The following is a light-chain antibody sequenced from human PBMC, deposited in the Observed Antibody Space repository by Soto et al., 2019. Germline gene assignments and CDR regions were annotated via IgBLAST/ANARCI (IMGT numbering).Light chain of an antibody. CDR1: QFIPIR. CDR2: DAF. Sequence: IVLTPSPPTLSLSPWERDNLSYRASQFIPIRLAWYQQKPGQPPRLLIYDAFNRAAGIPARFSGSGSGTDFTLTISSLEPEDFAVYYCQHRHNWPWTFGQGTKVDIK. CDR3: QHRHNWPWT. V-gene: IGKV3-11*01. J-gene: IGKJ1*01.